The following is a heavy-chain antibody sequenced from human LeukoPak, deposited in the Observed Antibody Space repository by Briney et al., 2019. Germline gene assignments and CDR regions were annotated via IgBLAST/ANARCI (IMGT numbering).Heavy chain of an antibody. CDR3: AKRRGRGSYWGGYYFDY. CDR2: ISGSGGST. D-gene: IGHD1-26*01. V-gene: IGHV3-23*01. CDR1: GFTFSSYA. J-gene: IGHJ4*02. Sequence: QSGGSLRLSCAASGFTFSSYAMSWVRQAPGKGLEWVSAISGSGGSTYYADSVKGRFTISRDNSKNTLYLQMNSLRAEDTAVYYCAKRRGRGSYWGGYYFDYWGQGTLVTVSS.